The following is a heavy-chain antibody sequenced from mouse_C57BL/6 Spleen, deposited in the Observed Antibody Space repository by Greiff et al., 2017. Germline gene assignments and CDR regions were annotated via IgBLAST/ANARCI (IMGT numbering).Heavy chain of an antibody. CDR2: INPSSGYT. CDR3: ATAVTTGDWYFDV. V-gene: IGHV1-7*01. Sequence: QVQLQQSGAELAKPGASVKLSCKASGYTFTNYWMHWVKQRPGQGLEWIGYINPSSGYTKYNQKFKDKATLTADKSSSTAYMQLSSLTYEDSAVYYCATAVTTGDWYFDVWGTGTTVTVSS. D-gene: IGHD2-2*01. J-gene: IGHJ1*03. CDR1: GYTFTNYW.